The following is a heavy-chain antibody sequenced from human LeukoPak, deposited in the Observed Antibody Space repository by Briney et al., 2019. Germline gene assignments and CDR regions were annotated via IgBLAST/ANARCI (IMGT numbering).Heavy chain of an antibody. CDR3: ARVLRSSGWYY. V-gene: IGHV1-8*01. CDR2: MNPNSGNT. J-gene: IGHJ4*02. D-gene: IGHD6-19*01. CDR1: GYTFTSYD. Sequence: GASVKVSCKAPGYTFTSYDINWVRQAAGQGLEWMGWMNPNSGNTGYAQKFQGRVTMTRDSSITTAYMELSSLRSEDTAVYYCARVLRSSGWYYWGQGTLVTVSS.